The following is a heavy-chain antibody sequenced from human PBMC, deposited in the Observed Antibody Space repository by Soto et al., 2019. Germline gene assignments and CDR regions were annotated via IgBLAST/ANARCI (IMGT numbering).Heavy chain of an antibody. CDR2: ISYDGSNK. D-gene: IGHD3-22*01. CDR1: GFTFSSYA. CDR3: ARALIYDSSGYYFYYFDY. Sequence: GGSLRLSCAASGFTFSSYAMHWVRQAPGKGLEWVAVISYDGSNKYYADSVKGRFTISRDNSKNTLYLQMNSLRAEDTAVYYCARALIYDSSGYYFYYFDYWGQGTLVTVSS. J-gene: IGHJ4*02. V-gene: IGHV3-30-3*01.